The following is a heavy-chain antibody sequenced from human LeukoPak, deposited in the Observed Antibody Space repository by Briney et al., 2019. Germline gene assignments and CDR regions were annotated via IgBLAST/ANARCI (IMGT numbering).Heavy chain of an antibody. J-gene: IGHJ4*02. Sequence: GGSLRLSCAASGLTFSSYWMRWVRQAPGKGLEGVDSINEGGNEKYHVAAVKDRFTVSRDNAKNSLYLQMNSLRTEDTAVYYCARLTLSASDWCYDYWGQRTLVTVSS. CDR3: ARLTLSASDWCYDY. V-gene: IGHV3-7*01. CDR1: GLTFSSYW. D-gene: IGHD5-12*01. CDR2: INEGGNEK.